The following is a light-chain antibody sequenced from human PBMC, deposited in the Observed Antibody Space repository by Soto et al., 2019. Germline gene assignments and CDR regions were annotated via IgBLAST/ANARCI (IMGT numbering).Light chain of an antibody. CDR3: QHYRSLPIT. CDR1: QDIDNF. Sequence: DIQMTQSPSSLSASIGDRVTITCQASQDIDNFLNWYQQKPGKPPRILIYDASDLETGVPPRFSGRGSGTHFTFTISSLQPEDLATYYCQHYRSLPITFGQGTRLDIK. J-gene: IGKJ5*01. V-gene: IGKV1-33*01. CDR2: DAS.